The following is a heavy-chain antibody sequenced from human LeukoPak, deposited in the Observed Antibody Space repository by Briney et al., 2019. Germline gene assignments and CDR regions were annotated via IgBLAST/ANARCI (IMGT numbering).Heavy chain of an antibody. CDR1: GFTVSTNY. J-gene: IGHJ6*02. CDR3: ATVAATPYYYYGIDV. CDR2: MYSGGST. Sequence: RGGSLRLSCAASGFTVSTNYMSWVRQAPGKGLEWVSVMYSGGSTYYADSVKGRFTISRHNSKNTLYLQMNSLRAEDTAVYYCATVAATPYYYYGIDVWGQGTTVTVSS. D-gene: IGHD2-15*01. V-gene: IGHV3-53*04.